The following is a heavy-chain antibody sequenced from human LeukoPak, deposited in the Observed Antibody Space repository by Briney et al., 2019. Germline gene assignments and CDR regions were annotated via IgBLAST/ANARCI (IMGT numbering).Heavy chain of an antibody. J-gene: IGHJ4*02. D-gene: IGHD6-13*01. Sequence: GGSLKLSCAASGFTFFSYEMYWARQAPGKGLEWVSYISSSATTKYYADSVKGRFTISRDNAKSSLYLQMNSLRVDDTAVYYCARALPSSWYFFDYWGQGALVTVSS. CDR1: GFTFFSYE. V-gene: IGHV3-48*03. CDR2: ISSSATTK. CDR3: ARALPSSWYFFDY.